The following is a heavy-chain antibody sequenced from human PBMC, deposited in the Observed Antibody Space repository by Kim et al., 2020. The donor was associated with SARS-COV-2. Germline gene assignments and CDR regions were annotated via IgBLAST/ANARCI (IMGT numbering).Heavy chain of an antibody. Sequence: SETLSLTCTVSGGSISSGGYYWRWIRQHPGKGLEWIGDIFSSGSTYYNPSLKRRVAISVDTSKNHFSLKLNSVTDADTAVYYCARGTLDTGYYSVRASGVDVWGQGTTVTVSS. J-gene: IGHJ6*02. CDR1: GGSISSGGYY. CDR3: ARGTLDTGYYSVRASGVDV. D-gene: IGHD3-22*01. CDR2: IFSSGST. V-gene: IGHV4-31*03.